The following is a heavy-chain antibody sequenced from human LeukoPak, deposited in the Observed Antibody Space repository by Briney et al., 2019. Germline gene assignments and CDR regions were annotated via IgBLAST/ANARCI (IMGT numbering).Heavy chain of an antibody. CDR3: ARDGHDFWSGYYPNYYYYMDV. Sequence: GSSVKVSCKASGGTFSSYAISWVRQAPGQGLEWMGGIIPIFGTANYAQKFQGRVTITADESTSTAYMELSSLRSEDTAVYYCARDGHDFWSGYYPNYYYYMDVWGKGTTVTVSS. V-gene: IGHV1-69*01. CDR1: GGTFSSYA. D-gene: IGHD3-3*01. CDR2: IIPIFGTA. J-gene: IGHJ6*03.